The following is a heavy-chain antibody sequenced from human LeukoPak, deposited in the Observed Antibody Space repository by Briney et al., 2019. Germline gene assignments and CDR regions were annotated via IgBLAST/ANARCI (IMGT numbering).Heavy chain of an antibody. CDR1: GFTFSTYW. V-gene: IGHV3-7*03. D-gene: IGHD2-2*01. Sequence: GGSLRLSCSASGFTFSTYWMSWVRQAPGKGLEWVANMKRDGSEIYYVDSVKGRFTISRDNAKNSLFLQMNSLRAEDTAVYYCARGHQLPGANWFDPWGQGTLVTVSS. J-gene: IGHJ5*02. CDR2: MKRDGSEI. CDR3: ARGHQLPGANWFDP.